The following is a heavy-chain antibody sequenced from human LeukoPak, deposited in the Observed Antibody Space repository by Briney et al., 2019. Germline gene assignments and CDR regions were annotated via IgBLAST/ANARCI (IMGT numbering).Heavy chain of an antibody. V-gene: IGHV3-7*01. Sequence: GGSLRLSCAASGFTFSSYWMSWVRQAPGKGLEWVANIKQDGSEKYYVDSVKGRFTISRDNARNSLYLLMNSLRAEDTAVYYCARAAAAGTTFDYWGLGTLVTVSS. CDR2: IKQDGSEK. CDR3: ARAAAAGTTFDY. D-gene: IGHD6-13*01. J-gene: IGHJ4*02. CDR1: GFTFSSYW.